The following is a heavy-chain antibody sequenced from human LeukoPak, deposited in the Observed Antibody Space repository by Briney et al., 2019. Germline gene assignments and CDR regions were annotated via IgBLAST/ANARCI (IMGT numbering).Heavy chain of an antibody. D-gene: IGHD4-11*01. CDR3: ARGVTTSRFLDY. CDR2: IYISGTT. J-gene: IGHJ4*02. V-gene: IGHV4-4*07. CDR1: GGSTSNYY. Sequence: PSETLSLTCSVSGGSTSNYYWSWIRQPAGKGLEWIGRIYISGTTNYNPSLKSRVTMSVDTSKNQLSLKLSSVTAADTAVYYCARGVTTSRFLDYWGQGTLVTVSS.